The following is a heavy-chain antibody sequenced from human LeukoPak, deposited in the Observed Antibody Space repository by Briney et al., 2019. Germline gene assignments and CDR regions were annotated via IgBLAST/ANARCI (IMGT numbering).Heavy chain of an antibody. CDR3: AGHNDYGDYLTWSLNF. V-gene: IGHV3-53*01. J-gene: IGHJ4*02. D-gene: IGHD4-17*01. CDR2: IYRGGST. Sequence: GGSLRLSCAASGFTFSSNYMSWVRQAPGKGLEWVSIIYRGGSTYYSDSVEARFTISRDNYKNTLYLPMSSLRGEETAVYYWAGHNDYGDYLTWSLNFWGQGTLVSVSS. CDR1: GFTFSSNY.